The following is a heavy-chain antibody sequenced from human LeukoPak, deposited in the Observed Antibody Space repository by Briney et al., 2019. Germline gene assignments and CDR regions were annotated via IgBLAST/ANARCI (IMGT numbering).Heavy chain of an antibody. CDR3: ARDNYYYDSSGYYPQTNWFDP. D-gene: IGHD3-22*01. CDR1: GGTFSSYA. CDR2: IIPILGIA. J-gene: IGHJ5*02. V-gene: IGHV1-69*04. Sequence: ASVKVSCKASGGTFSSYAISWVRQAPGQGLEWMGRIIPILGIANYAQKFQGRVTITADKSTSTAYMELSSPRSEDTAVYYCARDNYYYDSSGYYPQTNWFDPWGQGTLVTVSS.